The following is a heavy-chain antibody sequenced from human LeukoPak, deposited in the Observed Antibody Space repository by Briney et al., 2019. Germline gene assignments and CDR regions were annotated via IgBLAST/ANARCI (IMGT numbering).Heavy chain of an antibody. J-gene: IGHJ5*02. V-gene: IGHV3-30*02. CDR2: IQYDGSNK. D-gene: IGHD1-26*01. CDR3: ARAPRFRLVGVPKGPFDP. CDR1: AFIFSSYG. Sequence: GGSLRLSCAASAFIFSSYGMHWVRQAPGKGLEWVAYIQYDGSNKQYADSVKGRFTISRDNAKNSLYLQMNSLRAEDTAAYYCARAPRFRLVGVPKGPFDPWGQGTLVTVSS.